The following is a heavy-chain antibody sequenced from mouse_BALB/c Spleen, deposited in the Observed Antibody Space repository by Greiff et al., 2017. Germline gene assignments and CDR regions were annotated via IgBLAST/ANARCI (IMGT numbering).Heavy chain of an antibody. Sequence: VQLQQSGPGLVAPSQSLSITCTVSGFSLTSYGVHWVRQPPGKGLEWLGVIWAGGSTNYNSALMSRLSISKDNSKSQVFFKMNSLQTDDTAMYYCARDQYYGSSYWYFDVWGAGTTVTVSS. CDR3: ARDQYYGSSYWYFDV. CDR1: GFSLTSYG. D-gene: IGHD1-1*01. V-gene: IGHV2-9*02. CDR2: IWAGGST. J-gene: IGHJ1*01.